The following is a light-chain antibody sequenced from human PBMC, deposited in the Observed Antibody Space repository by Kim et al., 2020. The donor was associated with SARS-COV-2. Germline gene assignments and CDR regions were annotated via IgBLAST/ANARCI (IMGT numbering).Light chain of an antibody. CDR1: QDISSW. CDR3: QQTHSFPLT. Sequence: ASVGDRVTISCRASQDISSWLSWYQQKPGKAPKVLIYEASNLQSGVPSRFSGSGSGTDFTLTINSLQPEDFATYYCQQTHSFPLTFGGGTKVDIK. V-gene: IGKV1D-12*01. CDR2: EAS. J-gene: IGKJ4*01.